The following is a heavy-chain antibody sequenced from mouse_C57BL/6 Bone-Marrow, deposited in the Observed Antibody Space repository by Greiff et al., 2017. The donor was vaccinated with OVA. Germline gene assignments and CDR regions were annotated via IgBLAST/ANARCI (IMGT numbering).Heavy chain of an antibody. Sequence: VQLVESGAELARPGASVKLSCKASGYTFTSYGISWVKQSPGQGLEWIGEIYPRSGNTYYNEKFKGKATLTADKSSSTAYMELRSLTSEGSAVYFCARIWVAWFAYWGQGTLVTVSA. CDR2: IYPRSGNT. J-gene: IGHJ3*01. CDR3: ARIWVAWFAY. CDR1: GYTFTSYG. D-gene: IGHD1-1*02. V-gene: IGHV1-81*01.